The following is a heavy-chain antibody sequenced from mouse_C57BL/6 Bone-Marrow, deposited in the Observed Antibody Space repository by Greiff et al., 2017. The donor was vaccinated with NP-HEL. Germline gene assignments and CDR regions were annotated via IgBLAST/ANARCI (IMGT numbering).Heavy chain of an antibody. Sequence: EVKLVESGGDLVKPGGSLKLSCAASGFTFSSYGMSWVRQTPDKRLEWVATISSGGSYTYYPDSVKGRFTISRDNAKNTLYLQMSSLKSEDTAMDYCASPYYSNWYFDVWGTGTTVTVSS. D-gene: IGHD2-5*01. V-gene: IGHV5-6*01. CDR2: ISSGGSYT. CDR3: ASPYYSNWYFDV. CDR1: GFTFSSYG. J-gene: IGHJ1*03.